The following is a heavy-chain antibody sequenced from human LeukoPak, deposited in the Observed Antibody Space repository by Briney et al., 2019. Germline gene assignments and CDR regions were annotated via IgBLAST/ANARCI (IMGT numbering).Heavy chain of an antibody. CDR3: AKANDYYDSSGSFDY. CDR2: ISSSSSYI. J-gene: IGHJ4*02. CDR1: GFTFSSYS. V-gene: IGHV3-21*04. D-gene: IGHD3-22*01. Sequence: GGSLRLSCAASGFTFSSYSMNWVRQAPGKGLEWVSSISSSSSYIYYADSAKGRFTISRDNAKNSLYLQMNSLRAEDTALYYCAKANDYYDSSGSFDYWGQGTLVTVSS.